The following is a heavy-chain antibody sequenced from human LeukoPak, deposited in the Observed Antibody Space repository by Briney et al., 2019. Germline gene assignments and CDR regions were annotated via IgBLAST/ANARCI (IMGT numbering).Heavy chain of an antibody. CDR1: GYTFTSYA. CDR3: ARPTRGYDTTFDY. CDR2: ISAGNGNT. J-gene: IGHJ4*02. D-gene: IGHD5-12*01. V-gene: IGHV1-3*01. Sequence: GASVKVSCKASGYTFTSYAIHWVRQAPGQRLEWMGWISAGNGNTKYSQNFQGRVTFISNTSATTAFMELSSLRSEDAAVYYCARPTRGYDTTFDYWGQGTLVTVSS.